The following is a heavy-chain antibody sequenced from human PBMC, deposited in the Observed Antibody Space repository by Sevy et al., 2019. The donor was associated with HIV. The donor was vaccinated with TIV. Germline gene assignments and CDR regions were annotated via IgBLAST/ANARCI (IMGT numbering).Heavy chain of an antibody. CDR3: ARDRLWELLPFDY. Sequence: GSLRIFCAASGFTFNIYSMNWVRQAPGKGLEWVSSISSSTSYIYYADSVKGRFTISRDNAKNSLYLQMNSLRAEDTAVYYCARDRLWELLPFDYWGQGTLVTVSS. J-gene: IGHJ4*02. D-gene: IGHD1-26*01. CDR1: GFTFNIYS. V-gene: IGHV3-21*06. CDR2: ISSSTSYI.